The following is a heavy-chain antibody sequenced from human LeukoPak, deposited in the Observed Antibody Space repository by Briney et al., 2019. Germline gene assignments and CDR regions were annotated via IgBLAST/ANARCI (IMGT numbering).Heavy chain of an antibody. V-gene: IGHV4-34*01. Sequence: SETLSLTCAVYGGSFSGYYWSRIRRPPGKGLEWIGEINHSGSTNYNPSLKSRVTISVDTSKNQFSLKLSSVTAADTAVYYCARGLWLSLGAFDIRGQGTMVTVSS. CDR3: ARGLWLSLGAFDI. CDR2: INHSGST. D-gene: IGHD5-12*01. CDR1: GGSFSGYY. J-gene: IGHJ3*02.